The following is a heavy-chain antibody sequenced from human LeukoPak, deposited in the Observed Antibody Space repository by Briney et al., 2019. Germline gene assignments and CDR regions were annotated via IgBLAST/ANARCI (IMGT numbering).Heavy chain of an antibody. J-gene: IGHJ5*02. CDR1: GFTFSNYE. Sequence: GGSLRLSCATSGFTFSNYEMTWVRQAPGKGLGWISYISDSGSFIDYADSVKGRFTISRDNAKNSLYLQMNSLRAEDTAVYYCARDLDCSGGSCYSEWFDPWGQGTLVTVSS. V-gene: IGHV3-48*03. D-gene: IGHD2-15*01. CDR3: ARDLDCSGGSCYSEWFDP. CDR2: ISDSGSFI.